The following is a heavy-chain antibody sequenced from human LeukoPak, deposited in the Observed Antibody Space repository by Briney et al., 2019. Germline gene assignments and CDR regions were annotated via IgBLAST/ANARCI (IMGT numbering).Heavy chain of an antibody. CDR2: VSGGSDSI. Sequence: GGSLRLSCAASGFSFSSTSVNWVRQDPGKWLEWVSSVSGGSDSIFYADSVKSRFTISSDNAGNSLYLQMNTLRADDTAVYCCASLGGGSGYTHKPLVDYWGQGTLVTVSS. D-gene: IGHD3-10*01. CDR3: ASLGGGSGYTHKPLVDY. J-gene: IGHJ4*02. V-gene: IGHV3-21*01. CDR1: GFSFSSTS.